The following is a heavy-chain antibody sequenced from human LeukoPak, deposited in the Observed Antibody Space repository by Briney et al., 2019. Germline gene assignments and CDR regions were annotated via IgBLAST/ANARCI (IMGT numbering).Heavy chain of an antibody. Sequence: PSETLSLTCTVSGGSISDYYWTWIRQPPGKGLEWIGHIYYSGNTIYNPSLKSRVTISVDTSKNQFSLKLTSVTTADTAVYYCVGEDYFDGMVYASWRFDLGGQGTTVTLSS. V-gene: IGHV4-59*01. CDR2: IYYSGNT. D-gene: IGHD3-22*01. CDR1: GGSISDYY. J-gene: IGHJ3*01. CDR3: VGEDYFDGMVYASWRFDL.